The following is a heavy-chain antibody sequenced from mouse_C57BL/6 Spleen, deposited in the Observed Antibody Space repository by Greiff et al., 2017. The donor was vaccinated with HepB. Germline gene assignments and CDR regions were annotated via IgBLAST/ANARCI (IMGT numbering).Heavy chain of an antibody. CDR1: GYTFTSYW. CDR3: TKAFYGPYYFDY. V-gene: IGHV1-5*01. D-gene: IGHD1-1*01. Sequence: EVQLQQSGTVLARPGASVKMSCKTSGYTFTSYWMHWVKQRPGQGLEWIGAIYPGNSDTSYNQKFKGKAKLTAVTSASTAYMELSSLTNEDSAVYYCTKAFYGPYYFDYWGQGTTLTVSS. CDR2: IYPGNSDT. J-gene: IGHJ2*01.